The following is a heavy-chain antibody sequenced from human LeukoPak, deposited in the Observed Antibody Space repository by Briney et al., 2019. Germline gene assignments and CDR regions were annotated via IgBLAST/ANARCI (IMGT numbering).Heavy chain of an antibody. J-gene: IGHJ4*02. Sequence: ESGPTLVKPTQTLTLTCTFSGFSLSTRGVGVGWIRQPPGKALEWLALISWGDDKRSSPSLKSRLTITKDTSKNQVVLTMTNMDPVDTATYYCARATTRLYYFDYWGQGTLVTVSS. V-gene: IGHV2-5*02. CDR2: ISWGDDK. CDR1: GFSLSTRGVG. D-gene: IGHD4-17*01. CDR3: ARATTRLYYFDY.